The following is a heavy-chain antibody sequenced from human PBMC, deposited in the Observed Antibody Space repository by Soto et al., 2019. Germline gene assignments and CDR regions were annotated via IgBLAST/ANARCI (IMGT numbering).Heavy chain of an antibody. Sequence: EVQLVESGGGLVQPGGSLRLSCAVSGFTFSTYWMTWVRQAPGKGLEWVANIKQDGSEKYYVDSVKGRFTISRDNAKNSLYLQMNSLRAEDTAVYYCARVLVAYGFNAFDIWGQGTMVTVSS. J-gene: IGHJ3*02. V-gene: IGHV3-7*03. CDR2: IKQDGSEK. CDR1: GFTFSTYW. CDR3: ARVLVAYGFNAFDI. D-gene: IGHD2-15*01.